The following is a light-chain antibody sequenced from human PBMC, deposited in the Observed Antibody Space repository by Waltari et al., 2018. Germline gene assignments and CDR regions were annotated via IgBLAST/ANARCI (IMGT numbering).Light chain of an antibody. Sequence: DIQMTQSPSTLSASVGDRVTITCRASQSISNWLAWYQHKPGKAPKLLIYKASTLESGVPSRFSGSGSGTEFTLTISSLQPYDFATYYCQQYNSYSLRTFGGGTKVEIK. CDR1: QSISNW. J-gene: IGKJ4*01. V-gene: IGKV1-5*03. CDR3: QQYNSYSLRT. CDR2: KAS.